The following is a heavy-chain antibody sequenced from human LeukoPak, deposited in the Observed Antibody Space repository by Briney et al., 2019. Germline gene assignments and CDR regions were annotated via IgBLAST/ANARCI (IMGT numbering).Heavy chain of an antibody. CDR2: ISAYNGNT. D-gene: IGHD2-21*02. CDR1: GYTFTSYG. CDR3: ARAAPTYCGGDCYFDY. J-gene: IGHJ4*02. Sequence: GASVKVSCKASGYTFTSYGISWVRQAPGQGLEWMGWISAYNGNTSYAQKLQGRVTMTTDTSTSTAYMELRSLRSDDTAVYYCARAAPTYCGGDCYFDYWGQGTLVTVSS. V-gene: IGHV1-18*01.